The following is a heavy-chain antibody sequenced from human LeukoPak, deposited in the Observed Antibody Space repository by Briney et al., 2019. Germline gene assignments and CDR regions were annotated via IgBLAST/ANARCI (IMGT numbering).Heavy chain of an antibody. CDR3: ARGGPIVVVPAAIRFDP. J-gene: IGHJ5*02. V-gene: IGHV4-59*08. Sequence: PSETLSLTCTVSGGSISSYYWSWIRQPPGKGLEWIGYIYYSGSTNYNPSLKSRVTISVDTSKNQFSLKLSSVTAADTAVYYCARGGPIVVVPAAIRFDPWGQGTLVTVSS. D-gene: IGHD2-2*01. CDR1: GGSISSYY. CDR2: IYYSGST.